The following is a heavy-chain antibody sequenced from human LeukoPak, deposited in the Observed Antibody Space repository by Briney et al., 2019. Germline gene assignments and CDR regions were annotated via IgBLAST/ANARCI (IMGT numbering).Heavy chain of an antibody. J-gene: IGHJ4*02. CDR3: ARGARWFGEFDY. V-gene: IGHV4-39*01. CDR1: GGSISSSSYY. D-gene: IGHD3-10*01. Sequence: PSETLSLTCTVSGGSISSSSYYWGWIRQPPGKGLEWIGSIYYSGSTYYNPSLKSRVTISVDTSKNQFSLKLSSVTAADTAVYYCARGARWFGEFDYWGQGTLVTVSS. CDR2: IYYSGST.